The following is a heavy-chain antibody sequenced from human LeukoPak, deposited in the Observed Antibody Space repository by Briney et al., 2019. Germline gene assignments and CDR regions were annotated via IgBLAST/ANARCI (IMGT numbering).Heavy chain of an antibody. D-gene: IGHD3-10*01. Sequence: PSETLSLTCTVSGGSITSYYWSWIRQPPGKGLDWIGYIYYSGSTNYNPSLKSRVTISVDTSKNQFSLTLSSVTAADTAVYYCARGGVNYKIAGPWGQGALVTVSS. CDR2: IYYSGST. CDR3: ARGGVNYKIAGP. CDR1: GGSITSYY. J-gene: IGHJ5*02. V-gene: IGHV4-59*01.